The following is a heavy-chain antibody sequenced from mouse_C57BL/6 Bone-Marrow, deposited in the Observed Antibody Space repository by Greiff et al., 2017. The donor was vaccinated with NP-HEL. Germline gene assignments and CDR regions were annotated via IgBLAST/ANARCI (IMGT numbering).Heavy chain of an antibody. V-gene: IGHV1-82*01. D-gene: IGHD6-1*01. CDR2: IYPGDGDT. CDR3: ARWPLFAY. CDR1: GYTFSSSW. Sequence: QVQLKQSGPELVKPGASVKISCKASGYTFSSSWMNWVKQRPGKGLEWIGRIYPGDGDTNYNGKFKGKATLTADKSSSTAYMQLSSLTSEDSAVYFCARWPLFAYWGQGTLVTVSA. J-gene: IGHJ3*01.